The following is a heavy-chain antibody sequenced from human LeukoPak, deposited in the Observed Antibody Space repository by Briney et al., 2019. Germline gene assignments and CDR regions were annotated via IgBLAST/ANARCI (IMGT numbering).Heavy chain of an antibody. Sequence: ASETLSPTCAVYGGSFSGYYWSWIRQPPGKGLEWIGEINHSGSTNYNPSLKSRVTISVDTSKNQFSLKLSSVTAADTAVYYCARGGGYYSNYFDYWGQGTLVTVSS. CDR2: INHSGST. J-gene: IGHJ4*02. CDR3: ARGGGYYSNYFDY. V-gene: IGHV4-34*01. D-gene: IGHD3-22*01. CDR1: GGSFSGYY.